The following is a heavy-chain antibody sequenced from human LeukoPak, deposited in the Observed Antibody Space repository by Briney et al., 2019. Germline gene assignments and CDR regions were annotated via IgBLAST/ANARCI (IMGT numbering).Heavy chain of an antibody. J-gene: IGHJ3*02. D-gene: IGHD4-17*01. CDR1: GFTFSSYG. Sequence: PGGSLRLSGAASGFTFSSYGMTWVRQAPGKGLEWVSGINGGGSRSYYADFVKGRFTISRDNSKNTLYLLMNTLRAEDTAVYYCAKVRDYGDYTSLDAFDIWGQGTMVTVSS. CDR2: INGGGSRS. CDR3: AKVRDYGDYTSLDAFDI. V-gene: IGHV3-23*01.